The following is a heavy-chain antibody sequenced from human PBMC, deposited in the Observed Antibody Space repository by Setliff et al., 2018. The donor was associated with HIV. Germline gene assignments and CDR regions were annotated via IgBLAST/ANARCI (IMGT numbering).Heavy chain of an antibody. D-gene: IGHD1-26*01. J-gene: IGHJ4*02. CDR3: ARVGSYYSIDY. Sequence: SETLSLTCAVSGGSFNDYYWAWLRQAPEKGLEWLGLINHSGGATYNPSLRSRIAVSVNLPNNQVFLELTSVTAADTAVYYCARVGSYYSIDYWGRGTLVTVSS. V-gene: IGHV4-34*01. CDR2: INHSGGA. CDR1: GGSFNDYY.